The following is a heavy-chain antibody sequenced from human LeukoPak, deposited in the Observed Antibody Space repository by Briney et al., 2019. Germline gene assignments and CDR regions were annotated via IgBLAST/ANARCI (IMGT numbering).Heavy chain of an antibody. D-gene: IGHD1-26*01. V-gene: IGHV3-48*03. J-gene: IGHJ4*02. CDR1: GFTFSSYE. Sequence: GGSLRLSCAASGFTFSSYEMSWVRQAPGKGLEWVSYISGSGNTIYYADSVKGQFIISRDNAKNSLYPQMNSLRAGDTAVYYCARAASGSYRLYFDYWGQGTLVTVSS. CDR2: ISGSGNTI. CDR3: ARAASGSYRLYFDY.